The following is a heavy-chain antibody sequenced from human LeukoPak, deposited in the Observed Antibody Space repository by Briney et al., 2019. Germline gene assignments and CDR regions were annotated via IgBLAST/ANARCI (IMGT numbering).Heavy chain of an antibody. J-gene: IGHJ6*02. D-gene: IGHD2-2*01. Sequence: GASVTVSCTASGGTFSSYAISWVRQAPGQGLEWMGGIIPIFGTANYAQKFQGRVTITADESTSTAYMELSSLRSEDTAVYYCAREGYCSSTSCSRQDYYYYGMDVWGQGTTVTVSS. CDR2: IIPIFGTA. CDR1: GGTFSSYA. V-gene: IGHV1-69*13. CDR3: AREGYCSSTSCSRQDYYYYGMDV.